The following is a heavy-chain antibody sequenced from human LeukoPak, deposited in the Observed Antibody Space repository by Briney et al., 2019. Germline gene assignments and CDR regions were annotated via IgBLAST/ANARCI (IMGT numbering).Heavy chain of an antibody. CDR1: GGTFSSYA. V-gene: IGHV1-69*04. CDR2: IVPILGIA. Sequence: GASVKVSCKASGGTFSSYAISWVRQAPGQGLEWMGRIVPILGIANYAQKFQGRVTITADKSTSTAYMELSSLRSEDTAVYYCARDSYCSSTSCEPNWFDPWGQGTLVTVSS. CDR3: ARDSYCSSTSCEPNWFDP. J-gene: IGHJ5*02. D-gene: IGHD2-2*01.